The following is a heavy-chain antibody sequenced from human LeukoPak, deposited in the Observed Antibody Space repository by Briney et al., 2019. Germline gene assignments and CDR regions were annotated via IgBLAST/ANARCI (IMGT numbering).Heavy chain of an antibody. Sequence: GGSLRLSCAASGFTFSESGMHWVRQAPGKGLEWVALIWYDGGNKYYTDSVKGRYTISRDNSKNTLYLQMNSLRAEDTAVYYCARGYYYHPSGYWGIDYWGQGTLVTVSS. J-gene: IGHJ4*02. CDR2: IWYDGGNK. CDR3: ARGYYYHPSGYWGIDY. V-gene: IGHV3-33*01. CDR1: GFTFSESG. D-gene: IGHD3-22*01.